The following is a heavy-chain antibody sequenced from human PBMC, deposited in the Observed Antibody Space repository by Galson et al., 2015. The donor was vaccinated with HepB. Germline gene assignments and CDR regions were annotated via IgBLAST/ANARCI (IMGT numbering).Heavy chain of an antibody. CDR2: ISYDGSNK. V-gene: IGHV3-30-3*01. D-gene: IGHD5-18*01. J-gene: IGHJ6*02. CDR1: GFTFSSYA. Sequence: SLRLSCAASGFTFSSYAMHWVRQAPGKGLEWVAVISYDGSNKYYADSVKGRFTISRDNSKNTLYLQMNSLRAEDTAVYYCARDLRIQLWLQLPYYYYYGMDVWGQGTTVTVSS. CDR3: ARDLRIQLWLQLPYYYYYGMDV.